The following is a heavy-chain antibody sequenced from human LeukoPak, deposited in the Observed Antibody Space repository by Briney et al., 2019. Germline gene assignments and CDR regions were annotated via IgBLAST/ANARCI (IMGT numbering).Heavy chain of an antibody. CDR2: INPNSGGT. V-gene: IGHV1-2*02. CDR1: GYTFTGYY. Sequence: ASVKVSCKASGYTFTGYYMHWVRQAPGQGLEWMGWINPNSGGTNYAQKFQGRVTMTRDTSISTAYMELSRLRSDDTAVYYCARRIRPAGTPFDYWGRGTLVTVSS. CDR3: ARRIRPAGTPFDY. J-gene: IGHJ4*02. D-gene: IGHD6-19*01.